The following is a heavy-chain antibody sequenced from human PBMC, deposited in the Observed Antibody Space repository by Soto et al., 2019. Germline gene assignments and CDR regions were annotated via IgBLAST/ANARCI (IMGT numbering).Heavy chain of an antibody. CDR2: INHSGST. CDR1: GVSFSGYY. Sequence: SETLSLTCAVYGVSFSGYYWSWIRQPPGKGLEWIGEINHSGSTNYNPSLKSRVTISVDTSKNQFSLKLSSVTAADTAVYYCARSYDYAYYYYGMDVWGQGTMVTVSS. CDR3: ARSYDYAYYYYGMDV. V-gene: IGHV4-34*01. J-gene: IGHJ6*02. D-gene: IGHD4-17*01.